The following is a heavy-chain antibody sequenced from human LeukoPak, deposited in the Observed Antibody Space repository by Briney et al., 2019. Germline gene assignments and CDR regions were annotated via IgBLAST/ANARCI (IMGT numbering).Heavy chain of an antibody. D-gene: IGHD3-22*01. CDR2: TYYRSKWYT. Sequence: SQTLSLTCAISGDSVSSNSAAWNWVRQSLSRGLEWLGRTYYRSKWYTDYAESVKSRITINPDTSKNQFYLQVNSVTPEDTAVYYCARGSSRIYYYDSSGYSHAFDYWGQGILVTVSS. V-gene: IGHV6-1*01. CDR3: ARGSSRIYYYDSSGYSHAFDY. J-gene: IGHJ4*02. CDR1: GDSVSSNSAA.